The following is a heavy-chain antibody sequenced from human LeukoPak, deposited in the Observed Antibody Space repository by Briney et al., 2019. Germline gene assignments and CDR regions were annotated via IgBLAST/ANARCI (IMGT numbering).Heavy chain of an antibody. D-gene: IGHD1-1*01. V-gene: IGHV3-53*05. CDR2: IYSGGST. CDR1: GFTVSSNY. Sequence: GGSLRLSCAASGFTVSSNYMTWVRQAPGKGLEWVSLIYSGGSTYYADTVKGRFTISRDNSKNTLYLQMNSLIPEDTAVYYCARMEWWGQGTLVTVSS. J-gene: IGHJ4*02. CDR3: ARMEW.